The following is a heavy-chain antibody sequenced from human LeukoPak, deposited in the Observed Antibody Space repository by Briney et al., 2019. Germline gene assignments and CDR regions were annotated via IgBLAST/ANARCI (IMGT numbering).Heavy chain of an antibody. CDR1: GGSISSSSYY. Sequence: PSETLSLTCTVSGGSISSSSYYWGWIRQPPGKGLEWIGSIDYSGSTYYNPSLKSRVTISVDTSKNQFSLKLSSVTAAADTAVYYCARQGPFFEGHIWGQGTMVTVSS. V-gene: IGHV4-39*01. J-gene: IGHJ3*02. CDR3: ARQGPFFEGHI. CDR2: IDYSGST. D-gene: IGHD3-3*02.